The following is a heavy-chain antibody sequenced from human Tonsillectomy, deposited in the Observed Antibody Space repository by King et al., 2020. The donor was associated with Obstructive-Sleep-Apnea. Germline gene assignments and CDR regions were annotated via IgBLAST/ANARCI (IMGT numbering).Heavy chain of an antibody. CDR1: GFTFSSYA. CDR2: ISYDGSYK. J-gene: IGHJ6*02. CDR3: ARDIYPATVTTSLGYYAMDV. V-gene: IGHV3-30*04. D-gene: IGHD4-17*01. Sequence: VQLVESGGGVVQPGTSLRVSCAASGFTFSSYAMNWVRQAPGKGLEWVALISYDGSYKYYADSVKGRFTTSRDNSKNTLYLQMNSLRVEDTAVYYCARDIYPATVTTSLGYYAMDVWGQGTTVTVSS.